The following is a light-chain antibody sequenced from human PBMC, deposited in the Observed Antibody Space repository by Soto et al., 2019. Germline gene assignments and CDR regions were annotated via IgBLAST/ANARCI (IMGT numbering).Light chain of an antibody. CDR1: QSISTW. CDR2: KAS. CDR3: QQYNSYSRMYT. Sequence: DIQMTQSPSTLSASVGGRVTITCRASQSISTWLAWYQQKPGKAPKVLIYKASSLESGVPSRFTGSGSGTEFTLTISSLQPDDFATYYCQQYNSYSRMYTFGQGTKLEIK. J-gene: IGKJ2*01. V-gene: IGKV1-5*03.